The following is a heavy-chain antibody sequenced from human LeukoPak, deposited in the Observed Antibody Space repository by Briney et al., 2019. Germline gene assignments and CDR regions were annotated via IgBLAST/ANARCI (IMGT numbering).Heavy chain of an antibody. CDR2: ISGSGGST. J-gene: IGHJ5*02. V-gene: IGHV3-23*01. D-gene: IGHD3-10*01. CDR1: GFTFSSYA. CDR3: AKDYYATNWFEP. Sequence: GSLRLSCAASGFTFSSYAMSWVRQAPGKGLEWVSAISGSGGSTYYADSVKGRFTISRDNSKNPLYLQMNSRRAEDTAVYYCAKDYYATNWFEPWGQGTLVNGSS.